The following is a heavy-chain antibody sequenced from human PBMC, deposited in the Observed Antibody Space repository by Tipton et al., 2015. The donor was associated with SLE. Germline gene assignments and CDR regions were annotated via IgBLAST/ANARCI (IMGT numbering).Heavy chain of an antibody. D-gene: IGHD2-2*02. J-gene: IGHJ3*02. CDR1: GGSISHNY. CDR2: MYYSGSI. CDR3: ARAFWIDKDIAVEPPAIRVRAFDI. V-gene: IGHV4-59*01. Sequence: PGLVKPSETLSLTCTVSGGSISHNYWSWIRQPPGKGLEWIGYMYYSGSIKYNPSLKSRVTISVDTSKNQFSLKLSSVTAADTAVYYYARAFWIDKDIAVEPPAIRVRAFDIWGQGTLVTVSS.